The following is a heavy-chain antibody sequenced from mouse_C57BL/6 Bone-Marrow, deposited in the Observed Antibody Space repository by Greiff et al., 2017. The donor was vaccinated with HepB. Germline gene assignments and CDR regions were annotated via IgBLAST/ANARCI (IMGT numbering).Heavy chain of an antibody. J-gene: IGHJ2*01. V-gene: IGHV1-50*01. Sequence: VQLQQPGAELVKPGASVKLSCTASGYTFTSYWMQWVKQRPGQGLEWIGEIDPSDSYTNYNQKFKGKATLTVDTSSSTAYMQLSSLTSEDSAVYYCARNPLRLDYWGQGTTPTVSS. CDR3: ARNPLRLDY. CDR1: GYTFTSYW. D-gene: IGHD2-4*01. CDR2: IDPSDSYT.